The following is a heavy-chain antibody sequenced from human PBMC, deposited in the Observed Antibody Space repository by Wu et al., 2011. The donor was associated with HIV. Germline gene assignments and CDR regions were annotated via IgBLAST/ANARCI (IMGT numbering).Heavy chain of an antibody. Sequence: SGYTFTGYYMLWVRQAPGQGLEWMGWINPNSDGTNYAQKFQGRVTMTRDTSISTAYMELSRLRSDDTAVYYCARVTGDLGWFDPWGQGTLVTVSS. CDR1: GYTFTGYY. CDR3: ARVTGDLGWFDP. V-gene: IGHV1-2*02. CDR2: INPNSDGT. D-gene: IGHD7-27*01. J-gene: IGHJ5*02.